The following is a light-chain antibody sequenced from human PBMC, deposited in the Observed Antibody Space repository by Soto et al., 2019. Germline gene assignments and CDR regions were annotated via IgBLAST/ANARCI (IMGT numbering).Light chain of an antibody. J-gene: IGLJ1*01. CDR3: CSYAGTGTFGGYV. V-gene: IGLV2-23*03. CDR1: SSDVGSYHL. Sequence: QSALTQPASVSGSPGQSITISCTGTSSDVGSYHLVSWFQQHPGKAPKLMIYEGTKRLSGVSNRFSGSKSGNTASLTISGLQAEDEADYYCCSYAGTGTFGGYVFGTGTKVTVL. CDR2: EGT.